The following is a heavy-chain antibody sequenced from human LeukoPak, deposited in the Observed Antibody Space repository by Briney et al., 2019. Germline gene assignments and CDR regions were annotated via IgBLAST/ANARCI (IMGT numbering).Heavy chain of an antibody. J-gene: IGHJ4*02. CDR3: ARGYSSSSPWDY. CDR1: GGTFSSYA. Sequence: ASVKVSCKASGGTFSSYAISWVRQAPGQGLEWMGGIIPIFGTANYAQKFQGRVTMTRDMSTSTVYMELSSLRSEDTAVYYCARGYSSSSPWDYWGQGTLVTVSS. CDR2: IIPIFGTA. V-gene: IGHV1-69*05. D-gene: IGHD6-6*01.